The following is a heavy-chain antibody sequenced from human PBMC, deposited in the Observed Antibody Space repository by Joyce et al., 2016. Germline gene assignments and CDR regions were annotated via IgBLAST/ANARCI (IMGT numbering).Heavy chain of an antibody. Sequence: EVQLVDSGGGLIQPGGSLRLSCAASGFTARRNSMSWVRQAPGKGLEWVSVIYNRGSTYYADSVKGRFTISRDNSKNTLYLQMDSLRAEDTAIYYCARSPYTAFAAFIYFDYWGQGTLVTVSS. J-gene: IGHJ4*02. CDR2: IYNRGST. CDR3: ARSPYTAFAAFIYFDY. V-gene: IGHV3-53*01. CDR1: GFTARRNS. D-gene: IGHD3-3*01.